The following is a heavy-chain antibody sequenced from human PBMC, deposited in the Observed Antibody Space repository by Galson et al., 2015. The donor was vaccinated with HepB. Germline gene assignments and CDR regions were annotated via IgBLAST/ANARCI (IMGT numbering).Heavy chain of an antibody. D-gene: IGHD5-18*01. V-gene: IGHV2-5*02. CDR3: AHRRSYGLDAFDI. J-gene: IGHJ3*02. Sequence: PALVKPTQTLTLTCTFSVFSLSTSGVGVGWIRQPPGKALEWLALIYWDDDKRYSPSLESRLTITKDTSKNQVVLTITNMDPVDTATYYCAHRRSYGLDAFDIWGQGTMVTVSS. CDR2: IYWDDDK. CDR1: VFSLSTSGVG.